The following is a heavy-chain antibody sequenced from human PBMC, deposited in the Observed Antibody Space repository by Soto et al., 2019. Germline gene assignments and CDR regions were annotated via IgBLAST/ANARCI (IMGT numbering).Heavy chain of an antibody. V-gene: IGHV3-23*01. CDR2: ISGSGGST. D-gene: IGHD3-3*01. CDR1: GFTFSSYA. J-gene: IGHJ4*02. Sequence: GGSLRLSCAATGFTFSSYAMSWVRQAPGKGLEWVSAISGSGGSTYYADSVKGRFTISRDNSKNTLYLQMNSLRAEDTAVYYCASTPPAIFGVVTFDYWGQGTLVTVSS. CDR3: ASTPPAIFGVVTFDY.